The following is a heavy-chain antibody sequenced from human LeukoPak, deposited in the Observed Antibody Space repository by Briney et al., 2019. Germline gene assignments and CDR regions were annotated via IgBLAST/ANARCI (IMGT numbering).Heavy chain of an antibody. Sequence: ASVKVSCKASGGTFNNYAISWVRQAPGQGLEWMGGIIPLFGTANYAQKFLGRVIITADESTSTTHMYLSSLKSEDTAVYYCATAPRRRTYYDFWSGYRPYYFDYWGQGTLVTVSS. D-gene: IGHD3-3*01. CDR2: IIPLFGTA. CDR1: GGTFNNYA. CDR3: ATAPRRRTYYDFWSGYRPYYFDY. J-gene: IGHJ4*02. V-gene: IGHV1-69*13.